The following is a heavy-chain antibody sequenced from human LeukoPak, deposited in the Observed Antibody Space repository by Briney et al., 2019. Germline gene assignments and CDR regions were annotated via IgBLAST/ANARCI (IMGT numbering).Heavy chain of an antibody. Sequence: PSETLSLTCTVSGGSIDSYYWNWIRQPPGKGLEWIGYIYHSGSTNYNPSLKSRVTISVDTSKNQFSLKLSSVTAADTAVYYCARVQDYWGQGTLVTVSS. CDR2: IYHSGST. CDR3: ARVQDY. V-gene: IGHV4-59*12. J-gene: IGHJ4*02. CDR1: GGSIDSYY.